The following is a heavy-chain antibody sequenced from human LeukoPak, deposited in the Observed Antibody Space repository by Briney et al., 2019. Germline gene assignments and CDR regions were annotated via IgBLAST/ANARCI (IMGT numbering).Heavy chain of an antibody. V-gene: IGHV3-30*03. CDR3: ARSGAALAVNYYFDF. CDR1: GFTFSSYG. Sequence: GGSLRLSCAASGFTFSSYGMHWVRQAPGKGLEWLAVISYDGSNKYYADSVKGRFTISRDNSKNTLYLQMDSLRAEDTAVYYCARSGAALAVNYYFDFWGQGTLVTVSS. J-gene: IGHJ4*02. CDR2: ISYDGSNK. D-gene: IGHD6-19*01.